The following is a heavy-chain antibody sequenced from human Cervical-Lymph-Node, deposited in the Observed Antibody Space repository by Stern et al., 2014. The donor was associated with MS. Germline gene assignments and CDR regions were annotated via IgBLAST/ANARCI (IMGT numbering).Heavy chain of an antibody. V-gene: IGHV3-9*01. D-gene: IGHD1-26*01. Sequence: EVQLVESGGGLVQPGRSLRLSCAASGFTFDDYAMHWVRQAPGKGLEWVAGISCYSVSIGYADSVQGRFTISRDNAKNSLYLQMNSLRTEDTALYYCAKSSGSFFVSLDYWGQGTLVTVSS. CDR2: ISCYSVSI. J-gene: IGHJ4*02. CDR1: GFTFDDYA. CDR3: AKSSGSFFVSLDY.